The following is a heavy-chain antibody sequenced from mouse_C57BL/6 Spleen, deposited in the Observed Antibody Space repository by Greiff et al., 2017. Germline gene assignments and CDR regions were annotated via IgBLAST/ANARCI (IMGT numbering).Heavy chain of an antibody. CDR3: ARSEWALLRGDY. J-gene: IGHJ2*01. CDR2: IDPSDSYT. V-gene: IGHV1-50*01. CDR1: GYTFTSYW. D-gene: IGHD1-2*01. Sequence: VQLQQPGAELVKPGASVKLSCKASGYTFTSYWMQWVKQRPGQGLEWIGEIDPSDSYTNYNQKFKGKATLTVDTSSSTAYMQLSSLTSEDAAVYYCARSEWALLRGDYWGQGTTLTVSS.